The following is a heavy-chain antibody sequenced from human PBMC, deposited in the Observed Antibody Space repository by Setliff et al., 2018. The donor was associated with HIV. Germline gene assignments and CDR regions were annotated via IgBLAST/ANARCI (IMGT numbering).Heavy chain of an antibody. CDR3: VRGGGPDTNFDS. Sequence: SETLSLTCSVSGGSLQGYYWSWIRQPAGKGLQWIGRIYYVGWSKYNPSLEDRVTMSVDTSNNQFSLSLTSVTAADTAVYYCVRGGGPDTNFDSWGQGTLVTAPQ. V-gene: IGHV4-4*07. J-gene: IGHJ4*02. CDR1: GGSLQGYY. CDR2: IYYVGWS.